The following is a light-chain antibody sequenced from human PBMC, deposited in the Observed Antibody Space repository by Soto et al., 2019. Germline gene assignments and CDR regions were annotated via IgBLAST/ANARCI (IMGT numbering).Light chain of an antibody. CDR1: QSVSSY. V-gene: IGKV3-11*01. CDR2: DAS. J-gene: IGKJ3*01. Sequence: EIVLTQSPATLSLSPGERATLSCRASQSVSSYLAWYQQKPGQAPRLLIYDASNRATGIPAGFSGSGSGTEFTLTNSRLEPEDFAVYYWQQRSNWPPFTFGPGTKVDIK. CDR3: QQRSNWPPFT.